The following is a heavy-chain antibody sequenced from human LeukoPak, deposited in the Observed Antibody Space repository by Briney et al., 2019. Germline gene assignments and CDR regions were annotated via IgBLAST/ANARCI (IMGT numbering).Heavy chain of an antibody. J-gene: IGHJ4*02. D-gene: IGHD2-21*02. CDR2: SNPNSGGT. V-gene: IGHV1-2*02. CDR1: GYTFTGYY. Sequence: ASVTVSCKASGYTFTGYYMHWVRQAPGQGLEWMGWSNPNSGGTNYAQKFEGRVTMNRAPSISTAYMELRRLRSDDTAVYYCARDLCGGDCYPSGLEYWGQGTLVTVSS. CDR3: ARDLCGGDCYPSGLEY.